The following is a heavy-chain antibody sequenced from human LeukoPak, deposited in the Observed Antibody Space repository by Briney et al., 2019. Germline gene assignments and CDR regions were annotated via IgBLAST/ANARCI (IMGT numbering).Heavy chain of an antibody. CDR3: ARGRIYSGYDALGY. J-gene: IGHJ4*02. CDR1: GYTFTSYD. V-gene: IGHV1-8*01. CDR2: MTPNSGNT. D-gene: IGHD5-12*01. Sequence: ASVKVSCKASGYTFTSYDINWVRQAPGQGLEWMGWMTPNSGNTGYAQKFQGRVTMTRNTSISTAYMELSSLKSEDTAVYYCARGRIYSGYDALGYWGQGTRVTVSS.